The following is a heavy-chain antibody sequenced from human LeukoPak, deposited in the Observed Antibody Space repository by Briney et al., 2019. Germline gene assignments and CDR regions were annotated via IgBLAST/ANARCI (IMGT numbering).Heavy chain of an antibody. V-gene: IGHV4-61*02. CDR2: IYISNGGT. J-gene: IGHJ4*02. CDR1: GGSITTGNYY. CDR3: ARRFLSKNGMYLDL. Sequence: SETLSLTCTVSGGSITTGNYYWSWIRQPAGKGLEWIGRIYISNGGTNYNPSLKSRVTISVDTSKSQFSLRLSSVTAADTAVYYCARRFLSKNGMYLDLWGQGTLVTVSS. D-gene: IGHD2/OR15-2a*01.